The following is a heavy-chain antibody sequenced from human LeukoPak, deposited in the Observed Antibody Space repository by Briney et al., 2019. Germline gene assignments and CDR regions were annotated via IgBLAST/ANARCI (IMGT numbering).Heavy chain of an antibody. J-gene: IGHJ1*01. V-gene: IGHV4-34*01. CDR1: GGSFSGYY. CDR2: IKHSGST. D-gene: IGHD4/OR15-4a*01. CDR3: ARDLHKPLTSVSEYPSPFQH. Sequence: SETLSLTCAVYGGSFSGYYWSWIRQPPGKGLEWIGEIKHSGSTNYNPSLKSRVTISVDTSKNQFSLKLSSVTAADTAVYYCARDLHKPLTSVSEYPSPFQHWGQGTLVTVSS.